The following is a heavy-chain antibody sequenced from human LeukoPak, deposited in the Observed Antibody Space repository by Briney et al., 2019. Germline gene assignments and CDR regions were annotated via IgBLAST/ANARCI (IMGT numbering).Heavy chain of an antibody. CDR2: IYYSGST. J-gene: IGHJ4*02. Sequence: SETLSLTCTVSGGSISSSSYYWGWIRQPPGKGLEWIGSIYYSGSTYYNPSLKSRVTISVDTSKNQFSLKLNSVTAADTAVYYCARGTYGDPGDYYFDYWGQGTLVTVSS. CDR3: ARGTYGDPGDYYFDY. V-gene: IGHV4-39*07. CDR1: GGSISSSSYY. D-gene: IGHD2-8*01.